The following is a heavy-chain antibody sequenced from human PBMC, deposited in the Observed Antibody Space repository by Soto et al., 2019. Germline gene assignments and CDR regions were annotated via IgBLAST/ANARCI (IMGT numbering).Heavy chain of an antibody. CDR2: IYHTVNT. CDR3: ARLQYTVVTALDI. CDR1: GVSIGSDF. Sequence: PSETLSLTCIVSGVSIGSDFWSWIRQAPGKGPELVGYIYHTVNTNYNPALKSRVTISIDTSKNQLSLQLSSVAAADTAVYYCARLQYTVVTALDIWGQGTMVTVSS. J-gene: IGHJ3*02. V-gene: IGHV4-59*01. D-gene: IGHD2-15*01.